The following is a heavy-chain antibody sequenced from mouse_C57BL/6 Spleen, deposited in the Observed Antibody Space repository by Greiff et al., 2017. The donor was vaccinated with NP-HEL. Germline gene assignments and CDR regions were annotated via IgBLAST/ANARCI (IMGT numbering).Heavy chain of an antibody. CDR3: AKVYYGSSHYAMDY. Sequence: DVKLVESGGGLVKPGGSLKLSCAASGFTFSDYGMHWVRQAPEKGLEWVAYISSGSSTIYYADTVKGRFTISRDNAKNTLFLQMTSLRSEDTAMYYCAKVYYGSSHYAMDYWGQGTSVTVSS. V-gene: IGHV5-17*01. J-gene: IGHJ4*01. CDR1: GFTFSDYG. D-gene: IGHD1-1*01. CDR2: ISSGSSTI.